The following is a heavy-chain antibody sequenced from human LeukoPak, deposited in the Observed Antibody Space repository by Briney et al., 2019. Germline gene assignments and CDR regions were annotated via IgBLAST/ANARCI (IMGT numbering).Heavy chain of an antibody. CDR3: ARDYGGRNWYFDL. V-gene: IGHV3-23*01. D-gene: IGHD4-23*01. Sequence: GGSLRLSCAASRFTISSYAMSWVRQAPGKGLEWVSGISGSSGSTYYADSVKGRFTIARDNAKNSLSLQMNSLRAEDTAVYYCARDYGGRNWYFDLWGRGTLVTVSS. CDR2: ISGSSGST. J-gene: IGHJ2*01. CDR1: RFTISSYA.